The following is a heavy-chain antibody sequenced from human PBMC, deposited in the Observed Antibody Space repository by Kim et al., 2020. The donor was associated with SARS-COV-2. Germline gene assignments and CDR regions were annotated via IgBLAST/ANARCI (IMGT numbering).Heavy chain of an antibody. CDR3: ARGAPWFYGMDV. V-gene: IGHV3-13*04. CDR1: GFTFSSYD. Sequence: GGSLRLSCAASGFTFSSYDMHWVRQTTGKGLEWVSAIGTTGATYYPDSVKGRFTISRENANNSFYLQMNSLRAGDTAVYYCARGAPWFYGMDVWGQGTT. CDR2: IGTTGAT. D-gene: IGHD1-26*01. J-gene: IGHJ6*02.